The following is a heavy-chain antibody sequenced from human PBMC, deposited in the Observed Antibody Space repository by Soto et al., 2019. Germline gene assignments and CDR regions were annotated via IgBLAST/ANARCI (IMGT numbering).Heavy chain of an antibody. CDR1: GFTFSSYW. J-gene: IGHJ2*01. D-gene: IGHD1-26*01. Sequence: EVQLVESGGGLVQPGGSLRLSCAASGFTFSSYWMHWVRQAPGKGLVWVSRINSDGSSTRYADSVKGRFTISRDNAKNTLNLQMNSLRAEDTAVYYCARGGSLNWYFDLWGRGTLVTVSS. CDR2: INSDGSST. CDR3: ARGGSLNWYFDL. V-gene: IGHV3-74*01.